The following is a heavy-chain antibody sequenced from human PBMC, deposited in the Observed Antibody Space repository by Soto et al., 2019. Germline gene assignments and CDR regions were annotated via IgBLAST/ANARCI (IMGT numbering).Heavy chain of an antibody. CDR3: ARGGDIVLVPTAISWFDP. CDR2: IIPMFGTA. J-gene: IGHJ5*02. V-gene: IGHV1-69*13. CDR1: GGTFSSYP. D-gene: IGHD2-2*01. Sequence: SVKVSCKASGGTFSSYPLSWVRQAPGQGLEWMGGIIPMFGTANYAQKFQGRVTITADESTSTVYMELSSLRSEDTAVYYCARGGDIVLVPTAISWFDPWGQGTLVTVSS.